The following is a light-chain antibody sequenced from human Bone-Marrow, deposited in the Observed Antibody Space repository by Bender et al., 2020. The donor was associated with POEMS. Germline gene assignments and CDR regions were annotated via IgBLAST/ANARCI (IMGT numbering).Light chain of an antibody. CDR3: QSYDATNRV. Sequence: LTQPASVSGSPGQSISISCTRSGGSIASNYVQWYQQRPGSSPTTVIYENNERPSGVPDRFSGSIDSSSNSASLTISGLKTEDEADYYCQSYDATNRVFGGGTRLTVL. CDR2: ENN. J-gene: IGLJ3*02. V-gene: IGLV6-57*01. CDR1: GGSIASNY.